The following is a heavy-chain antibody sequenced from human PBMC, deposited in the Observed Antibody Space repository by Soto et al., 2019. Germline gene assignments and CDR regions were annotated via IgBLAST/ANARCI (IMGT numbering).Heavy chain of an antibody. V-gene: IGHV3-23*01. J-gene: IGHJ4*02. CDR2: ISGSGGST. CDR1: GFTFSNYA. Sequence: PGGSLRLSCAASGFTFSNYAMSWVRQAPGKGLEWVSAISGSGGSTFYADSVKGRFTISRDNSKNTLHLQMNSLRTEDTAVYYCAKNQPSWATRAAFDYWGQGTLVTVSS. CDR3: AKNQPSWATRAAFDY. D-gene: IGHD2-2*01.